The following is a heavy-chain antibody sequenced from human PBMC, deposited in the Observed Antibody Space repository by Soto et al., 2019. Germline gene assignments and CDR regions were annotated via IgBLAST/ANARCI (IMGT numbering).Heavy chain of an antibody. D-gene: IGHD6-13*01. CDR2: IYHSGSA. J-gene: IGHJ4*02. CDR3: ARIAAAGTSIDY. CDR1: GGSISSNNW. V-gene: IGHV4-4*02. Sequence: QVQLQESGPGLVKPSGTLSLTCAVSGGSISSNNWWSWVRQPPGKGLEWIGEIYHSGSATYNPSLKSRLTISVDKSKNQFSLKLSSVTAADPAVYYCARIAAAGTSIDYWGQGTLVTVSS.